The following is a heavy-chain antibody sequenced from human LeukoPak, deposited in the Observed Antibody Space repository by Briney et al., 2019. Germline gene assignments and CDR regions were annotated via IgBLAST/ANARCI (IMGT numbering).Heavy chain of an antibody. D-gene: IGHD1-26*01. J-gene: IGHJ5*02. CDR2: ISGRDSTT. CDR1: GFTFSSYS. CDR3: AKVPVLGSTTTWFDP. V-gene: IGHV3-23*01. Sequence: PAGGSLRLSCAASGFTFSSYSMNWVRQAPGKGLEWVSGISGRDSTTYYADSVKGRFTISRDNSKNTLYLQMNSLRAEDTAVYYCAKVPVLGSTTTWFDPWGQGTLVTVSS.